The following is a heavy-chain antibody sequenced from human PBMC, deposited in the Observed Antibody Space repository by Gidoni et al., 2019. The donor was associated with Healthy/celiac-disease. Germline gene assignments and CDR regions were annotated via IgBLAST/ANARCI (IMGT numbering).Heavy chain of an antibody. CDR2: IRSKAYGGTT. CDR1: GFPFGDYA. D-gene: IGHD2-15*01. J-gene: IGHJ4*02. Sequence: EVQRVESGGGLVQPGRSLRLSCTASGFPFGDYAMSWVRQAPGKGLEWVGFIRSKAYGGTTEYAASVKGRFTISRDDSKSIAYLQMNSLKTEDTAVYYCTRDRGVLRGIDYWGQGTLVTVSS. V-gene: IGHV3-49*04. CDR3: TRDRGVLRGIDY.